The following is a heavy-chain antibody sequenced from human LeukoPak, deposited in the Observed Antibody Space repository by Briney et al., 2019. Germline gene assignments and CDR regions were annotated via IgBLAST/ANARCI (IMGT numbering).Heavy chain of an antibody. CDR2: IRSKAYGGTT. CDR1: GFTFGDYA. J-gene: IGHJ6*03. D-gene: IGHD2-15*01. Sequence: QPGGSLRLSCTASGFTFGDYAMSWVRQAPGKGLEWVGFIRSKAYGGTTEYAASVKGRFTISRDDSKSIAYLQMNSLKTEDTAVYYCTRGDRGLGYCSGGSCYSHVYYYYYMDVWGKGTTVTISS. V-gene: IGHV3-49*04. CDR3: TRGDRGLGYCSGGSCYSHVYYYYYMDV.